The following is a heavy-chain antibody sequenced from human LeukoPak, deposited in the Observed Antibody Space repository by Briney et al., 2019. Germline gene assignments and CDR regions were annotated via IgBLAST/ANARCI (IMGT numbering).Heavy chain of an antibody. V-gene: IGHV5-51*01. Sequence: GESLKISCKGSGYSFPNYWIGWVRQMPGKGLEWMGIIYPGTSNTSYSPSFQDQVTISVDKSISTAYLQWSSLKASDTAMYYCARGPYAYTSSATLGSYNWFDPWGQGSLVTVSS. D-gene: IGHD2-2*02. CDR1: GYSFPNYW. J-gene: IGHJ5*02. CDR2: IYPGTSNT. CDR3: ARGPYAYTSSATLGSYNWFDP.